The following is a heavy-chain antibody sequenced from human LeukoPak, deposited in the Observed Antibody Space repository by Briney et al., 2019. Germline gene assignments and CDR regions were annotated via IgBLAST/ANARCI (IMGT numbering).Heavy chain of an antibody. CDR1: GGTFSSYA. J-gene: IGHJ4*02. Sequence: SVKVSCKASGGTFSSYAISWVRQAPGQGLEWMGGIIPIFGTADYAQKFQGRVTITADKSTSTAYMELSSLRSEDTAVYYCAREDDYYDSSGYGSLGYWGQGTLVTVSS. CDR3: AREDDYYDSSGYGSLGY. D-gene: IGHD3-22*01. V-gene: IGHV1-69*06. CDR2: IIPIFGTA.